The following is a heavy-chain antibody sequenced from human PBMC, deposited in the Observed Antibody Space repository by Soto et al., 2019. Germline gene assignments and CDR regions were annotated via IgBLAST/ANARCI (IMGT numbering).Heavy chain of an antibody. Sequence: SETLSLTCPVYGGPFSGYYWSWIRQPPGRGLEWIGEINHSGSTNYNPSLKSRVTISVDTSKNQFSLKLSSVTAADTAVYYCARGRHILTGYYRDLNYGMDVWGQGTTVS. D-gene: IGHD3-9*01. CDR1: GGPFSGYY. J-gene: IGHJ6*02. CDR2: INHSGST. V-gene: IGHV4-34*01. CDR3: ARGRHILTGYYRDLNYGMDV.